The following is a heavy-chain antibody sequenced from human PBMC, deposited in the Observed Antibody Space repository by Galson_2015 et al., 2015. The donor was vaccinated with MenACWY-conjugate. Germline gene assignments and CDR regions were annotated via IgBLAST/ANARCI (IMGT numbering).Heavy chain of an antibody. J-gene: IGHJ6*02. CDR2: ISGQSGNT. Sequence: SVKVSCKASGYFFTSYGVSWMRQAPGQGLEWVGWISGQSGNTNYAQKFRGRVTMTTDTSTTTAYMELRSLRSDDTAVYYCARDRSTASSDVWGQGTTVTVSS. CDR3: ARDRSTASSDV. V-gene: IGHV1-18*04. CDR1: GYFFTSYG. D-gene: IGHD2-2*01.